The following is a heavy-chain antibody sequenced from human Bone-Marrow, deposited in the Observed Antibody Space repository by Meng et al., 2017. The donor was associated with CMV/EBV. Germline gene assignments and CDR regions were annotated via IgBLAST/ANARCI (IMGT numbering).Heavy chain of an antibody. V-gene: IGHV3-30*02. Sequence: GESQKICCAASGSIFSSYGMHWVRQAPGKGLEWVAFIRYDGSKKYYADFVKGRFTITRDNSKNTLYQQMNSLKAEDTAVYYWAKEVVWGGGSSGWNSGYGMDVWGQGTTVTVSS. D-gene: IGHD1-7*01. CDR2: IRYDGSKK. CDR1: GSIFSSYG. CDR3: AKEVVWGGGSSGWNSGYGMDV. J-gene: IGHJ6*02.